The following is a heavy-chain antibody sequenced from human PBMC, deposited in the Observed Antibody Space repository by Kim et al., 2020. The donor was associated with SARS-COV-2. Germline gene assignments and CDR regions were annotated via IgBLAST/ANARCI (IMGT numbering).Heavy chain of an antibody. D-gene: IGHD2-2*01. CDR3: AVIVVPAAIGAFDI. V-gene: IGHV5-51*01. J-gene: IGHJ3*02. Sequence: SPSFQGQVTISADKSISTAYLQWSSLKASDTAMYYCAVIVVPAAIGAFDIWGQGTMVTVSS.